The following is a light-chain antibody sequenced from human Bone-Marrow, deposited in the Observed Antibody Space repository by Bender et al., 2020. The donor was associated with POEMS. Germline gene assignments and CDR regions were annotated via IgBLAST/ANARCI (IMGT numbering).Light chain of an antibody. J-gene: IGLJ2*01. Sequence: QSALTQPPSASGSPGQSITISCTGTSSDVGGYNYVSWYQQYPGKAPKLMIYEVSNRPSGVSNRFSGSKSGNTASLTISGLQAEDEADYYCSSKGSSSTLVVFGGGTKVTVL. V-gene: IGLV2-14*01. CDR2: EVS. CDR1: SSDVGGYNY. CDR3: SSKGSSSTLVV.